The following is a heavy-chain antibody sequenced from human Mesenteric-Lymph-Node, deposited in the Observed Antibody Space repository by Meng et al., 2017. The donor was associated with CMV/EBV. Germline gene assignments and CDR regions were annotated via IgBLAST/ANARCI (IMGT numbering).Heavy chain of an antibody. J-gene: IGHJ4*02. Sequence: AVYGGYFSGYYRSWIRQPPGKGLEWIGEINHSGSTNYNPSLKSRVTISVDTSKNQFSLKLSSVTAADTAVYYCARGYCSSTSCYHDYWGQGTLVTVSS. D-gene: IGHD2-2*01. CDR1: GGYFSGYY. V-gene: IGHV4-34*01. CDR3: ARGYCSSTSCYHDY. CDR2: INHSGST.